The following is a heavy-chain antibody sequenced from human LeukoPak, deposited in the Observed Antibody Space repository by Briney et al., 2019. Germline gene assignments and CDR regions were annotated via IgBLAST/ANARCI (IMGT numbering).Heavy chain of an antibody. CDR3: ASQKDGYSVYY. V-gene: IGHV4-39*02. Sequence: PSETLSLTCSVSVGSISSRCYFGGWIRQPPGKGLECIGSIYYSGSTYYNPSLKSRVTISVDTSKNHFSLKLSSVTAADTAVYYCASQKDGYSVYYWGQGTLVTVSS. CDR1: VGSISSRCYF. CDR2: IYYSGST. J-gene: IGHJ4*02. D-gene: IGHD5-24*01.